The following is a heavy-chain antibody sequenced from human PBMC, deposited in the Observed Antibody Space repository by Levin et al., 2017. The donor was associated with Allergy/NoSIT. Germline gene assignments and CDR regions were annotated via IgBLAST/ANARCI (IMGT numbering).Heavy chain of an antibody. J-gene: IGHJ4*02. Sequence: SETLSLTCAVYGGSFSGYYWSWIRQPPGKGLEWIGEINHSGSTNYNPSLKSRVTISVDTSKNQFSLKLSSVTAADTAVYYCARGSRRGGPRVRGVPLYYFDYWGQGTLVTVSS. CDR1: GGSFSGYY. CDR2: INHSGST. CDR3: ARGSRRGGPRVRGVPLYYFDY. V-gene: IGHV4-34*01. D-gene: IGHD3-10*01.